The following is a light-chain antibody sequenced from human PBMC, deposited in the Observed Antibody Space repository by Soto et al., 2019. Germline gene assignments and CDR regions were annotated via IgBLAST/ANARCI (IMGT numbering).Light chain of an antibody. V-gene: IGKV3-20*01. Sequence: EIVLTQSPGTLSLSPGERATLSCRASQSVSSSYLAWYLQKPGQAPRLLIYGASSRATGIPDRFSGSGSGTDFTLAISRLEPEDFAVYYCQQFSSYPLTFGGGTKVDI. CDR2: GAS. CDR3: QQFSSYPLT. J-gene: IGKJ4*01. CDR1: QSVSSSY.